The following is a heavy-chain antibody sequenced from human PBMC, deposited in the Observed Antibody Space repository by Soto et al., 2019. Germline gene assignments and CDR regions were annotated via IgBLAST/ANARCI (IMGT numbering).Heavy chain of an antibody. CDR3: ARVGDYSDGMDV. V-gene: IGHV4-31*03. CDR1: GGSISSGGYY. J-gene: IGHJ6*02. Sequence: PSETLSLTCTVSGGSISSGGYYWSWIRQHPGKGLEWIGYIYYSGSTYYNPSLKSRVTISVDTSKNQFSLKLSSVTAADTAVYYCARVGDYSDGMDVWGQGTTVTVSS. D-gene: IGHD4-4*01. CDR2: IYYSGST.